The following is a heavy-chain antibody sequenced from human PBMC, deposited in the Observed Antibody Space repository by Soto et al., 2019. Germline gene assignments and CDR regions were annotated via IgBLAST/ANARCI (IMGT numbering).Heavy chain of an antibody. CDR3: AREGLATNGPHDAFDI. CDR1: GGTFSSYA. Sequence: GASVKVSCKASGGTFSSYAISWVRQAPGQGLEWMGGIIPIFGTANYAQKFQGRVTVTADESTSTAYMELSSLRSEDTAVYYCAREGLATNGPHDAFDIWGQGTMVTVSS. V-gene: IGHV1-69*13. J-gene: IGHJ3*02. CDR2: IIPIFGTA. D-gene: IGHD5-12*01.